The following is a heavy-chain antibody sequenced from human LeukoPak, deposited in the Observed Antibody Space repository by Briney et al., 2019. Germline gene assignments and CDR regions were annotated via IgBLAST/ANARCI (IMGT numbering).Heavy chain of an antibody. D-gene: IGHD3-22*01. Sequence: PGGSLRLSCAASGFTFSSYGMNWVRQAPGKGLEWVSYISSSGSTIYYADSVKGRFTISRDNAKNSLYLQMNSLRAEDTAVYYCASGYYYDSSGYSYYFDYWGQGTLVTVSS. CDR3: ASGYYYDSSGYSYYFDY. J-gene: IGHJ4*02. CDR1: GFTFSSYG. V-gene: IGHV3-48*03. CDR2: ISSSGSTI.